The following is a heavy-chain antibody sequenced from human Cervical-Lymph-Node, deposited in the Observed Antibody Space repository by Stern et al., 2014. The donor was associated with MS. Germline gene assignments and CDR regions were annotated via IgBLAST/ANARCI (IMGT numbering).Heavy chain of an antibody. CDR2: ISYDGSKA. CDR3: AKIVPATIQFDAFDI. V-gene: IGHV3-30*18. J-gene: IGHJ3*02. CDR1: GFTFSAYA. Sequence: QVQLVESGGGVVQPGRSLRLSCTASGFTFSAYAMHWVRQAPGKGLELVAVISYDGSKAYYADSVRGRFIISTDKSKHRLYMQIDSVRREDTALYYCAKIVPATIQFDAFDIWGQGTLVTVSP. D-gene: IGHD2-2*02.